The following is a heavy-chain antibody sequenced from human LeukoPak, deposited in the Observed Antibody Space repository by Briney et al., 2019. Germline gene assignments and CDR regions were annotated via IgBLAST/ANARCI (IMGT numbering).Heavy chain of an antibody. J-gene: IGHJ3*02. CDR3: ASPRGGKGAFDI. CDR1: GFTFSSYS. V-gene: IGHV3-21*01. Sequence: GGSLRLSCAASGFTFSSYSMNWVRQAPGKGLEWVSSISSTSSYIYYANSVKGRFTISRDNAKNSLYLQMNSLRAEDTAVYYCASPRGGKGAFDIWGQGTMVTVSS. CDR2: ISSTSSYI. D-gene: IGHD4-23*01.